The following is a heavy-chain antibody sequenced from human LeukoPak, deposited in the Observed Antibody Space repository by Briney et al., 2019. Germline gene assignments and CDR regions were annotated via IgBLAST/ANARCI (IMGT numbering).Heavy chain of an antibody. Sequence: SETLSLTSTVPGGSISSYFWSWIRQPPGKGLECIGYIYYSGSTNYNPSLKSRVTISVDTSKIQFSLKLSSVTAADTAVYYCARTVLGYSSSWYYYYGMDVWGQGTTVTVSS. J-gene: IGHJ6*02. CDR1: GGSISSYF. CDR2: IYYSGST. CDR3: ARTVLGYSSSWYYYYGMDV. V-gene: IGHV4-59*01. D-gene: IGHD6-13*01.